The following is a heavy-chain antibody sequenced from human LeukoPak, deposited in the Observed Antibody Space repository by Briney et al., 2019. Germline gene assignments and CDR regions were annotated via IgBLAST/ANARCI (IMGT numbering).Heavy chain of an antibody. CDR1: GYTFTGYY. D-gene: IGHD1-26*01. J-gene: IGHJ5*02. Sequence: GASVKVSCKASGYTFTGYYMHWVRQAPGQGLEGMGWINPNSGGTNYAQKFQGRVTMTRDTSISTAYMELSRLRSDDTAVYYCARGRFGAGRARGNWFDPWGQGALVTVSS. V-gene: IGHV1-2*02. CDR2: INPNSGGT. CDR3: ARGRFGAGRARGNWFDP.